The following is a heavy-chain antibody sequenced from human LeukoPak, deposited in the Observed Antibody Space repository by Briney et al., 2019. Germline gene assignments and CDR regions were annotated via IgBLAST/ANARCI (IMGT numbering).Heavy chain of an antibody. CDR3: AKDVRPGIVVVPPAVGGFDP. CDR1: GFTFRNFG. V-gene: IGHV3-30*02. J-gene: IGHJ5*02. Sequence: GGSLRLSCAASGFTFRNFGMHWVRQAPGNGPGWVTFITSVGINNYYTDSVKGRFTISRDNSKNTLYLQLNSLRPEDTAVYYCAKDVRPGIVVVPPAVGGFDPWGQGTLVTVSS. D-gene: IGHD2-2*01. CDR2: ITSVGINN.